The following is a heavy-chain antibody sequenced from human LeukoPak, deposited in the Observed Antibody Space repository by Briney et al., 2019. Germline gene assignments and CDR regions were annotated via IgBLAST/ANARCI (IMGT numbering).Heavy chain of an antibody. CDR2: ISSTSEYI. CDR1: GFTFSSYS. CDR3: ARPSPGSGGCWYFDY. D-gene: IGHD2-15*01. V-gene: IGHV3-21*01. J-gene: IGHJ4*02. Sequence: GGSLRLSCAASGFTFSSYSLNWVRQAPGEGLEWVSSISSTSEYIHYADSVKGRFTISRDNAKNSLYLQMNSLRAEDTAVYYCARPSPGSGGCWYFDYWGQGTLVTVSS.